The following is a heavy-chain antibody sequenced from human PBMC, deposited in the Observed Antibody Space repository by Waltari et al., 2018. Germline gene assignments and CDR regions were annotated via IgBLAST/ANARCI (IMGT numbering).Heavy chain of an antibody. CDR1: GGTFSRSA. D-gene: IGHD3-10*01. V-gene: IGHV1-69*05. J-gene: IGHJ3*01. CDR3: AREPITMVRGVGDAFDL. CDR2: IIPIFCPA. Sequence: QFQLVQSGDEVKKPGSSVKVSCKASGGTFSRSALSWVRQAPEQGREWMGGIIPIFCPANYATKFQGRVTITTDESTSTAYMVLSSLRSEDTAVYYCAREPITMVRGVGDAFDLWGQGTMVTVSS.